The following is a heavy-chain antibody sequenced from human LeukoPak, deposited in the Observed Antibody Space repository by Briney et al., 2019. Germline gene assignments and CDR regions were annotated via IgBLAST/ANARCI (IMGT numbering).Heavy chain of an antibody. CDR1: GFTFSSNW. CDR2: INQYESEK. J-gene: IGHJ4*02. V-gene: IGHV3-7*01. Sequence: GESLRLSCAASGFTFSSNWMSWVRQAPGKGLEWVANINQYESEKYYVDSVKGRFTISRDNAKNSLYLQMNSLRVEDTAMYYCAMGDYFDYWGQGTLVTVSS. CDR3: AMGDYFDY.